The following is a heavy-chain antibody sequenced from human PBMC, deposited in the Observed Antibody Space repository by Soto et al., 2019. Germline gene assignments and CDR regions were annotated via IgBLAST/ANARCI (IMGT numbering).Heavy chain of an antibody. CDR3: ARLGAYHTSLDP. J-gene: IGHJ5*02. Sequence: SXTLSLTCTVSGGSFSPNYSSWIRQPPGKGREWVGYIYYGGTTSYNPSLQSRVTISLETSKSQFSLRLTSVTAADTAVYYCARLGAYHTSLDPWGAGTLVTVSS. D-gene: IGHD3-16*01. CDR2: IYYGGTT. CDR1: GGSFSPNY. V-gene: IGHV4-59*08.